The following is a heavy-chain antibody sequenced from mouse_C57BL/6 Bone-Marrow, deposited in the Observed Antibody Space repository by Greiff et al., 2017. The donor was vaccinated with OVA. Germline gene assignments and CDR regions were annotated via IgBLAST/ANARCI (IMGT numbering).Heavy chain of an antibody. D-gene: IGHD2-3*01. Sequence: QVQLKQSGPGLVRPSPSLSITCTVSGFSLTSYGVHWVRQSPGKGLEWLGVIWSGGGTDYNAAFISSLSISKANSKSQVFLKMSSLQADDTAIYCCARPHDGYYSFAYWGHGTLVTVSA. V-gene: IGHV2-2*01. CDR1: GFSLTSYG. CDR2: IWSGGGT. J-gene: IGHJ3*01. CDR3: ARPHDGYYSFAY.